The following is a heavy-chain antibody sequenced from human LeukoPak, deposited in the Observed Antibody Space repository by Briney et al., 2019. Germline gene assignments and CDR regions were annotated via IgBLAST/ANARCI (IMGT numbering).Heavy chain of an antibody. Sequence: PSETLSLTCAVSGYSITSDYNWGWVRQPPRKGLEWIGNINHSRSTFYNPSLKGRVTISVDTSKNQYSLKLRSVTAADTAVYYCARMWMVYATFDLWGQGSPVAVSS. CDR1: GYSITSDYN. V-gene: IGHV4-38-2*01. D-gene: IGHD2-8*01. CDR2: INHSRST. J-gene: IGHJ5*02. CDR3: ARMWMVYATFDL.